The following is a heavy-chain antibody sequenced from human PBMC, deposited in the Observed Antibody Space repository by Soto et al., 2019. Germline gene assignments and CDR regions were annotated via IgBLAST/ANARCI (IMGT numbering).Heavy chain of an antibody. CDR2: ILPIFGTA. J-gene: IGHJ3*02. CDR3: ARAQNYYDSSGYYIGLDAFDI. Sequence: GASVKVSCKASGGTFSSYAISWVRQAPGQGLEWMGGILPIFGTANYAQKFQGRVTITADKSTSTAYMELSSLRSEDTAVYYCARAQNYYDSSGYYIGLDAFDIWGQGTMVTVSS. CDR1: GGTFSSYA. V-gene: IGHV1-69*06. D-gene: IGHD3-22*01.